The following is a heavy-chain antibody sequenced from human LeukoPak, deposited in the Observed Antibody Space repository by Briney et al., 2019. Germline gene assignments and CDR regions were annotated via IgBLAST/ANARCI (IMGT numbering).Heavy chain of an antibody. Sequence: ASVKVSCKASGYTFTGYHIHWVRQAPGQRLEWMGWINADNANTKYSQKFQGRVTITRDTSANTAYMELSSLRSEDTAVYYCARAYSSSWYFDSWGQGTLVTVSS. J-gene: IGHJ4*02. CDR1: GYTFTGYH. CDR3: ARAYSSSWYFDS. V-gene: IGHV1-3*01. D-gene: IGHD6-13*01. CDR2: INADNANT.